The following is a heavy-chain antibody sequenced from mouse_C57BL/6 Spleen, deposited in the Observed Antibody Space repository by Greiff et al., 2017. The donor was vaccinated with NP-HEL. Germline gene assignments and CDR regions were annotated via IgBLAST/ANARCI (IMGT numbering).Heavy chain of an antibody. D-gene: IGHD1-1*01. CDR3: ARSGTTGGGYFDV. CDR2: INPNNGGT. V-gene: IGHV1-26*01. Sequence: VQLKQSGPELVKPGASVKISCKASGYTFTDYYMNWVKQSHGKSLEWIGDINPNNGGTSYNQKFKGKATLTVDKSSSTAYMELRSLTSEDSAVYYCARSGTTGGGYFDVWGTGTTVTVSS. CDR1: GYTFTDYY. J-gene: IGHJ1*03.